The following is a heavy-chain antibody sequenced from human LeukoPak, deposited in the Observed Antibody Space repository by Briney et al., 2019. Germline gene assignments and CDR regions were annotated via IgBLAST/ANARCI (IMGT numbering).Heavy chain of an antibody. CDR3: AARDILTGLHDY. Sequence: PSETLSLTCAVYGGSFSGYYWSWIRQPPGKGLEWIGEINHSGSTNYNPSLKSRVTISVDTSKNQFSLNLSSVTAADTAVYYCAARDILTGLHDYWGQGTLVTVSS. V-gene: IGHV4-34*01. CDR1: GGSFSGYY. J-gene: IGHJ4*02. CDR2: INHSGST. D-gene: IGHD3-9*01.